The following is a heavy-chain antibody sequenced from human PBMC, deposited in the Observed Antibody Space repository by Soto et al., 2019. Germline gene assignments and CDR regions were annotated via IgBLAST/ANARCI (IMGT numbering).Heavy chain of an antibody. CDR1: GFIFSSYW. D-gene: IGHD6-19*01. CDR3: ARNSYSSGWYPKYYFDY. Sequence: GGSLRLSCAASGFIFSSYWMSWVRQAPGKGLEWVANIKEDGSEKYYVDSVKGRFTISRDNAKNSLYLQINSLRAEDTAVYYCARNSYSSGWYPKYYFDYWGQGTLVTAPQ. J-gene: IGHJ4*02. V-gene: IGHV3-7*03. CDR2: IKEDGSEK.